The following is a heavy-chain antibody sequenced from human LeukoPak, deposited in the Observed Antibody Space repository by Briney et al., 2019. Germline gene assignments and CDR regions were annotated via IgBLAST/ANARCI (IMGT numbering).Heavy chain of an antibody. Sequence: GGSLRLSCAASGFTFSTYAMSWVRQAAGKGLEWVSLISGSGGGTYYADSVKGRFTISRDNSKNTLYLQMNSLRPEDTAVYYCAKEFSATPRAAAQTGDAFDVWGRGTMVTVSS. V-gene: IGHV3-23*01. CDR1: GFTFSTYA. J-gene: IGHJ3*01. D-gene: IGHD7-27*01. CDR2: ISGSGGGT. CDR3: AKEFSATPRAAAQTGDAFDV.